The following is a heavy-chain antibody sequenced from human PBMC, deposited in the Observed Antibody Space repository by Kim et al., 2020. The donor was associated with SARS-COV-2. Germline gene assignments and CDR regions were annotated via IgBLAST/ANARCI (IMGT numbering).Heavy chain of an antibody. V-gene: IGHV3-64D*09. Sequence: GGSLRLSCSASGFTFSTYAMYWVRQAPGKGLEYVSSISRSGRTIDYADSMKGRSTISRDNSKNTLYLQVSSLRPEDTAVYYCVKEGMPTSGTYYLDYWGQGALVTVSS. CDR2: ISRSGRTI. CDR3: VKEGMPTSGTYYLDY. CDR1: GFTFSTYA. J-gene: IGHJ4*02. D-gene: IGHD6-13*01.